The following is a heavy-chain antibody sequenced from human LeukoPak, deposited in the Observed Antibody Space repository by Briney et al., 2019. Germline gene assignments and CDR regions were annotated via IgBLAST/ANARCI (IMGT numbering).Heavy chain of an antibody. CDR2: IYTSGST. CDR3: ARDGYSGYDFDY. CDR1: GGSISRYY. J-gene: IGHJ4*02. V-gene: IGHV4-4*07. Sequence: SETLSLTCTVSGGSISRYYWSWIRKPAGKGLEWIGRIYTSGSTNYNPSLKSRVTMSVDTSKNQFSLKLSSVTAADTAVYYCARDGYSGYDFDYWGQGTLVTVSS. D-gene: IGHD5-12*01.